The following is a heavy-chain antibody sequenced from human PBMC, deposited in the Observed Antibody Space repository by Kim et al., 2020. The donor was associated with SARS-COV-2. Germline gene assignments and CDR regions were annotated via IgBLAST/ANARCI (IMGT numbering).Heavy chain of an antibody. J-gene: IGHJ3*01. CDR2: IGSNQSNV. CDR3: ARDHYLWGGTAFDL. V-gene: IGHV3-48*03. D-gene: IGHD3-10*02. CDR1: GFSFSYYE. Sequence: GGSLRLSCIVSGFSFSYYEMSWVRQAPGTGLEWISYIGSNQSNVYYADSVRGRFTISRDNSKNALYLQLNSLRADDTAVYFCARDHYLWGGTAFDLWGQGTVVIVSS.